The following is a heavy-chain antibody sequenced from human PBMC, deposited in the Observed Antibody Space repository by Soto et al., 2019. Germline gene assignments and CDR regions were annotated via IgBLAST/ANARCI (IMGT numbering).Heavy chain of an antibody. CDR2: FDPEDGET. D-gene: IGHD2-8*01. Sequence: QVRLVQSGAEVKKPGASVKVSCKVSGYTLTELSMHWVRQAPGKGLEWMGGFDPEDGETIYAQKFQGRVTMTEDTSTATAYMELSSRRSEDTAGDYCATEAACTNGVCDTFDYWGQGTLVTVSS. J-gene: IGHJ4*02. CDR1: GYTLTELS. CDR3: ATEAACTNGVCDTFDY. V-gene: IGHV1-24*01.